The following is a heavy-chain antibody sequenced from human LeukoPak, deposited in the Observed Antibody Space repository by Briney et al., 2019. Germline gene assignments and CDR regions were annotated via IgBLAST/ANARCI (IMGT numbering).Heavy chain of an antibody. CDR3: ARDSVKKGSGYYYDY. Sequence: GGSLRLSCAASGFTFSSYWMHWVRQGPGKGLVWVSRINSDGSSTTYADSVKGRFTISRDKAKNTLYLQMNSLRAEDTAVYYCARDSVKKGSGYYYDYWGQGTLVTVSS. J-gene: IGHJ4*02. D-gene: IGHD3-22*01. CDR2: INSDGSST. V-gene: IGHV3-74*01. CDR1: GFTFSSYW.